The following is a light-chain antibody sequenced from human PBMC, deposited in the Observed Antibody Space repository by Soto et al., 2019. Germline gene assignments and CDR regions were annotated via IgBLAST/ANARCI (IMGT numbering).Light chain of an antibody. CDR1: SSDVGGYHY. CDR2: DVN. Sequence: QSALTQPRSVSGSPGQSVILSCTGTSSDVGGYHYVFWYQHHPGKAPKIIIYDVNKRPSGVPDRFSGSKSGNTASLTISGLQTEDEADYYCCSYAGSYTLVFGGGTKLTVL. V-gene: IGLV2-11*01. J-gene: IGLJ2*01. CDR3: CSYAGSYTLV.